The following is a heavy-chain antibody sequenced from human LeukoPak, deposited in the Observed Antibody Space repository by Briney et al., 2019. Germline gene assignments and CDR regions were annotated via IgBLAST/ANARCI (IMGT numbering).Heavy chain of an antibody. J-gene: IGHJ4*02. CDR2: ISSNGGTT. V-gene: IGHV3-64*04. D-gene: IGHD2-8*01. CDR3: ARGTNAYPSYFDY. CDR1: GFRFSSYN. Sequence: RLSCXASGFRFSSYNMHWVRQAPGKALEYVSTISSNGGTTYYADSVKGRFTISRDNSKNTEYLQMNSLRAEDTAVYYCARGTNAYPSYFDYWGQGXXVTXXS.